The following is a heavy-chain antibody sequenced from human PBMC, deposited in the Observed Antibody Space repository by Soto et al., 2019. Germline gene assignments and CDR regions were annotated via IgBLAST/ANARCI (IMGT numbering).Heavy chain of an antibody. V-gene: IGHV3-74*01. J-gene: IGHJ4*02. Sequence: GSLRLSCAASGFTFSSYWMHWVRQAPGKGLVWVSRIKGDGSETNYADSVKGRFTISRDNAKNTLYLQLNSLRAEDTAVYYCLRGNSGYGNFDYWGQGTRVTVSS. D-gene: IGHD5-12*01. CDR1: GFTFSSYW. CDR3: LRGNSGYGNFDY. CDR2: IKGDGSET.